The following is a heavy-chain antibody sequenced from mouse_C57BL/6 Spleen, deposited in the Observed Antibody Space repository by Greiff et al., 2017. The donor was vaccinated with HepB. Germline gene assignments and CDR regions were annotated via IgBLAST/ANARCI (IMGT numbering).Heavy chain of an antibody. Sequence: EVKLMESGPELVKPGDSVKISCKASGYSFTGYFMNWVMQSHGKSLEWIGRINPYNGDTFYNQKFKGKATLTVDKSSSTAHMELRSLTSEDSAVYYCARGDYGSSYGYFDVWGTGTTVTVSS. CDR1: GYSFTGYF. CDR2: INPYNGDT. D-gene: IGHD1-1*01. CDR3: ARGDYGSSYGYFDV. V-gene: IGHV1-20*01. J-gene: IGHJ1*03.